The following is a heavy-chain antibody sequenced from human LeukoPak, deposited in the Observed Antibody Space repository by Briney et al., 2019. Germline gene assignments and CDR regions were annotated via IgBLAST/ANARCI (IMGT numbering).Heavy chain of an antibody. CDR1: GFTVITND. V-gene: IGHV3-53*01. Sequence: EGSLRLSCAASGFTVITNDMTWVRQAPGKGLEWVSVLYSDGNAKYADSVQGRFTISRDNSKNTLYLEMNSLSPDDTAVYYCARGVEPLAANTLAYWGQGTLVTVSS. D-gene: IGHD1-14*01. J-gene: IGHJ4*02. CDR3: ARGVEPLAANTLAY. CDR2: LYSDGNA.